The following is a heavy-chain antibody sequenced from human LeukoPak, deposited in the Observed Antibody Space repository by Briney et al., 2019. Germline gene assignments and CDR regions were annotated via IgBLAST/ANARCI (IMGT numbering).Heavy chain of an antibody. J-gene: IGHJ4*02. D-gene: IGHD1-26*01. Sequence: ASVKVSCKASGYTFTGYYMHWVRQAPGQGLEWMGWINPNSGGTNYAQKFQGRVTMTRDTSISTAYMELSRLRSDDTAVYYCARVAFGSYYFDYWGQGTLVTVSS. CDR2: INPNSGGT. CDR3: ARVAFGSYYFDY. V-gene: IGHV1-2*02. CDR1: GYTFTGYY.